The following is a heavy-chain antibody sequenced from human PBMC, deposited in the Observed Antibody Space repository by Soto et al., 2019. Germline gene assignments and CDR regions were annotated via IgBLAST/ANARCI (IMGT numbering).Heavy chain of an antibody. CDR3: ARPAQQWLVFAPYAFDI. CDR2: INPNSGGT. V-gene: IGHV1-2*04. D-gene: IGHD6-19*01. CDR1: GYTFTGYY. J-gene: IGHJ3*02. Sequence: ASVKVSCKASGYTFTGYYMHWVRQAPGQGLEWMGWINPNSGGTNYAQKFQGWVTMTRDTSISTAYMELSRLRSDDTAVYYCARPAQQWLVFAPYAFDIWGQGTMVTVSS.